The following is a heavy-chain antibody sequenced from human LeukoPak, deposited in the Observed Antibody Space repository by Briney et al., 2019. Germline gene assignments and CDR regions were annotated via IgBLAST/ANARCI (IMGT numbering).Heavy chain of an antibody. D-gene: IGHD5-18*01. Sequence: SQTLSLSCAISGDSVSSNSAAWNWIRQSPSRGLEWLGRTYYRSKWYNDYAVSVKSRITINPDTSKSQFSLQLNSVTPEDTAVYYCARGGYSYGSVFYYYGMDVWGQGTTVTVSS. CDR1: GDSVSSNSAA. CDR3: ARGGYSYGSVFYYYGMDV. CDR2: TYYRSKWYN. V-gene: IGHV6-1*01. J-gene: IGHJ6*02.